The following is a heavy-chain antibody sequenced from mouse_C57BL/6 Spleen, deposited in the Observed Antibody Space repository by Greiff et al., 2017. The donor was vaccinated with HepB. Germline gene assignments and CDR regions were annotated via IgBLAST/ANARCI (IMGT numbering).Heavy chain of an antibody. CDR3: ARSPKYYGSSYKYFDV. Sequence: EVQLQQSGPELVKPGASVKIPCKASGYTFTDYNMDWVKQSHGKSLEWIGDINPNNGGTIYNQKFKGKATLTVDKSSSTAYMALSILTSEDTAVYYCARSPKYYGSSYKYFDVWGKGTTVTVSS. V-gene: IGHV1-18*01. D-gene: IGHD1-1*01. J-gene: IGHJ1*03. CDR2: INPNNGGT. CDR1: GYTFTDYN.